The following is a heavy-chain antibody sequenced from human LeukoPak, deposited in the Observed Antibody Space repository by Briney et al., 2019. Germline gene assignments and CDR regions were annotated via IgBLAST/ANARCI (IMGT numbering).Heavy chain of an antibody. CDR3: ARGPRGYSYGLYYYYGMDV. V-gene: IGHV4-59*08. CDR1: GGSISSHY. CDR2: IYYSGST. D-gene: IGHD5-18*01. Sequence: SETLSLTCTVSGGSISSHYWSWIRQPPGKGLEWIGYIYYSGSTNYNPSLKSRVTISVDTSKNQFSLKLSSVTAADTAVYYCARGPRGYSYGLYYYYGMDVWGQGTTVTVSS. J-gene: IGHJ6*02.